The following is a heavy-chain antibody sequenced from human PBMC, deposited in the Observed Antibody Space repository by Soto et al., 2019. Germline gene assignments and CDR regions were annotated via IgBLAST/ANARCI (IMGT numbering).Heavy chain of an antibody. D-gene: IGHD1-26*01. Sequence: ASVKVSCKASGYTFTVYYMHWVRQAPGQGLEWMGWINPKSGGTMYPQKFQGRVTMTWDTSISTAYMALTRLRSDDTAVYYCARDLAKGGGSAGFDYWGQGTLVPVSS. CDR3: ARDLAKGGGSAGFDY. J-gene: IGHJ4*02. V-gene: IGHV1-2*02. CDR2: INPKSGGT. CDR1: GYTFTVYY.